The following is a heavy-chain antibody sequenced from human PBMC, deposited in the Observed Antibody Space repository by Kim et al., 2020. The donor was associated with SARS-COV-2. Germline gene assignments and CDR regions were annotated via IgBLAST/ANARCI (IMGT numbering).Heavy chain of an antibody. CDR2: IYYSGST. V-gene: IGHV4-39*07. CDR3: ARDSAVFGPSQQFDY. Sequence: SETLSLTCTVSGGSISSSSYYWGWIRQPPGKGLEWIGSIYYSGSTYYNPSLKSRVTISVDTSKNQFSLKLSSVTAADTAVYYCARDSAVFGPSQQFDYWGQGTLVTVSS. CDR1: GGSISSSSYY. D-gene: IGHD2-2*01. J-gene: IGHJ4*02.